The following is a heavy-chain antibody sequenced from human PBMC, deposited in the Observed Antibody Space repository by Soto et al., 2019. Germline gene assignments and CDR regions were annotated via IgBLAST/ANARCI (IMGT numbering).Heavy chain of an antibody. D-gene: IGHD6-19*01. J-gene: IGHJ5*02. CDR2: ILYSGST. CDR1: GGSISSGGYY. V-gene: IGHV4-31*03. CDR3: ARGGWSDNWFDP. Sequence: QVQLQESGPGLAKPSQTLSLTCTVSGGSISSGGYYWSWIRQHPGKGLEWIGHILYSGSTSYNPSLKSRVTMSADTSKNQLSVKLSSVTAADTAVYYCARGGWSDNWFDPWGQGILVTVSS.